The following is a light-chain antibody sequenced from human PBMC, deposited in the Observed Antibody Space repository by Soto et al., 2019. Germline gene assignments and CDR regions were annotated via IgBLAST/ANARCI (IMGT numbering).Light chain of an antibody. V-gene: IGKV3-15*01. CDR2: GVS. CDR3: QQYNNWPQT. CDR1: QSVGSN. J-gene: IGKJ1*01. Sequence: ERVMTHSPVTLSVSPWEIVTLSCRASQSVGSNLAWYQQKVGQAPRLLIYGVSTRATGIPARFSGSGSGRQFTLTISSLQSEDSAVYYCQQYNNWPQTFGQGTKVDIK.